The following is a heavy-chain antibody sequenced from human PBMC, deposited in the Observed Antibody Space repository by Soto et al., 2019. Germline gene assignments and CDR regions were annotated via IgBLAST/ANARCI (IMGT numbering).Heavy chain of an antibody. CDR1: GFTFSSFW. J-gene: IGHJ5*01. D-gene: IGHD3-16*02. CDR3: VRDYPQNWFDS. CDR2: INNDGGGA. Sequence: HPGGSLRLSCAASGFTFSSFWMHWVRQAPGKGLVWVSRINNDGGGATYADSVKGRFTISRDNARNTLYLQMNSLRDEDTAVYYCVRDYPQNWFDSWGQGTLVTVS. V-gene: IGHV3-74*03.